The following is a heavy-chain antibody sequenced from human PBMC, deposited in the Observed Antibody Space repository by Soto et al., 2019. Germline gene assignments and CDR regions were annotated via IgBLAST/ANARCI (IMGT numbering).Heavy chain of an antibody. CDR1: GFTFSSYS. D-gene: IGHD5-18*01. Sequence: EVQLVESGGGLVQPGGSLRLSCAASGFTFSSYSMNWVRQAPGKGLEWVSYISSSSSTIYYADSVKGRFTIPRDNAKNALYLQMNSLRAEDTAVYYCARARSAMVIYGMDVWGQGTTVTVSS. J-gene: IGHJ6*02. CDR2: ISSSSSTI. CDR3: ARARSAMVIYGMDV. V-gene: IGHV3-48*01.